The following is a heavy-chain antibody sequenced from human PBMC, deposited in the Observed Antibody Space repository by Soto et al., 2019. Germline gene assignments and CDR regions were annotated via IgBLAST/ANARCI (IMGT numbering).Heavy chain of an antibody. J-gene: IGHJ2*01. CDR3: ARLTVITGAHWYFDL. Sequence: QVQLVESGGGVVQPGRSLRLSCAASGFTFSSYAMYWVRQAPGKGLEWVAVISYDGSNKNYADSVKGRFTISRDYSQNTLYLQMNSLRGEDTAIYYCARLTVITGAHWYFDLWGRGTLVTVSS. CDR2: ISYDGSNK. CDR1: GFTFSSYA. D-gene: IGHD4-17*01. V-gene: IGHV3-30-3*01.